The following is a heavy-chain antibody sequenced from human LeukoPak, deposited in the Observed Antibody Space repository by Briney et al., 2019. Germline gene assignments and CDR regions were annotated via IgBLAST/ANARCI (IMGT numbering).Heavy chain of an antibody. Sequence: GGSLRLSCAASGFTFSSYSMNWVRQAPGKGLEWVSSISSSSSYIYYADSVKGRFTISRDNAKNSLYLQMNSLRAEDTAVYYCAREVVAADYGMDVWGQGTTVTVSS. CDR3: AREVVAADYGMDV. CDR1: GFTFSSYS. J-gene: IGHJ6*02. D-gene: IGHD2-15*01. V-gene: IGHV3-21*01. CDR2: ISSSSSYI.